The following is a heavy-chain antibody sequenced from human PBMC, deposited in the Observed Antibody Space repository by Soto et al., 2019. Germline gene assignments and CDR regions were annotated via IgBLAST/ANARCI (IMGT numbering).Heavy chain of an antibody. D-gene: IGHD3-22*01. CDR2: ISGSGGST. J-gene: IGHJ3*02. CDR1: GFTFSSYA. V-gene: IGHV3-23*01. CDR3: STRRKDISGSFDIRDI. Sequence: VGSRRLACVVSGFTFSSYAMNWVRQAPGKGVEWVSAISGSGGSTYYADSVKGRFIISRDNFNKALYLQMNSLRAEDTAVYYWSTRRKDISGSFDIRDIWGQETVVNVS.